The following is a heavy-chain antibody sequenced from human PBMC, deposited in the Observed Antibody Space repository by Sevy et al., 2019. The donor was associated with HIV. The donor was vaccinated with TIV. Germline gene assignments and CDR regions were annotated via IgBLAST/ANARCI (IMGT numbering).Heavy chain of an antibody. CDR1: GFTFSSYD. CDR2: IGTAGDT. D-gene: IGHD3-9*01. CDR3: ARGRRYYDILTGPGLYYYYDMDV. J-gene: IGHJ6*02. Sequence: GGSLRLSCAASGFTFSSYDMHWVRQATGKGLEWVSAIGTAGDTYYPGSVKGRFTISRENAKNSLYLQMNSLRAGDTAVYYCARGRRYYDILTGPGLYYYYDMDVWGQGTTVTVSS. V-gene: IGHV3-13*01.